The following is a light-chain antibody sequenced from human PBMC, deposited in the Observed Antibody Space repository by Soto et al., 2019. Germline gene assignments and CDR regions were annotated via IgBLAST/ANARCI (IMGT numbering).Light chain of an antibody. Sequence: QSVLTQPASVSGSPGQSITISCTGTNRDVGAYDYVSWYQQHPGKAPKLIIYEVTKRPSGVPDRFSGSKSGNTASLTVSGLQAEDEADYYCSSYAGSNNPVVFGGGTKLTVL. V-gene: IGLV2-8*01. J-gene: IGLJ2*01. CDR2: EVT. CDR1: NRDVGAYDY. CDR3: SSYAGSNNPVV.